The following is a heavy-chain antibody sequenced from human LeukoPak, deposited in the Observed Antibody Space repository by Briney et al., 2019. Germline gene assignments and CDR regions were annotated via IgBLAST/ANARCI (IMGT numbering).Heavy chain of an antibody. Sequence: GGSLRLSCAPSGFTFSSYGMHWVRQAPGKGLEWVTVISYDVGNKYYADSVKGRFTISRDNAENTMFLQMNSLRAEDSAIYYCARDLAAWDVWGKGTTVTVSS. J-gene: IGHJ6*04. V-gene: IGHV3-30*03. CDR2: ISYDVGNK. CDR1: GFTFSSYG. CDR3: ARDLAAWDV.